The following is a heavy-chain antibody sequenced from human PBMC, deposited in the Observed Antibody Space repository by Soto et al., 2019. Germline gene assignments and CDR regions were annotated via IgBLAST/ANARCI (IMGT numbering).Heavy chain of an antibody. V-gene: IGHV3-7*05. CDR2: IKQDGSEK. CDR3: ARDTSMIAAAGYDY. D-gene: IGHD6-13*01. J-gene: IGHJ4*02. Sequence: GESLKISCAASGFTFSSYWMSWVRQAPGKGLEWVANIKQDGSEKYYVDSVKGRFTISRDNAKNSLYLQMNSLRAEDTAVYYCARDTSMIAAAGYDYWGQGTLVTVSS. CDR1: GFTFSSYW.